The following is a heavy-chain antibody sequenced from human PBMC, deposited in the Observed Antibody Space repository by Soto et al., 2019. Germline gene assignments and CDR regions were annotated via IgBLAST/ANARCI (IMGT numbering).Heavy chain of an antibody. D-gene: IGHD6-19*01. CDR2: MYYSGST. Sequence: PSETLSLTCTVSGGSIRSGDNYWSWIRQPPGKGLEWIGYMYYSGSTYYNPSLRNRVTISVDTSKNQFSLKLTSVTAADTAVYYCAREAGHYYSSSAMDVWRLGTKVTVSS. J-gene: IGHJ6*02. CDR3: AREAGHYYSSSAMDV. V-gene: IGHV4-30-4*01. CDR1: GGSIRSGDNY.